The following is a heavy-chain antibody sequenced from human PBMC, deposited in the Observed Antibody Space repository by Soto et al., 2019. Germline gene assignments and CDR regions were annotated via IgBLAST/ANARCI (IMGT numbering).Heavy chain of an antibody. CDR3: ANDHHDDFWSGYYMKSRKLIWFGEHMHYYYGMDV. J-gene: IGHJ6*02. V-gene: IGHV3-23*01. Sequence: GGSLRLSCAASGFTFSSYAMSWVRQAPGKGLEWVSAISGSGGSTYYADSVKGRFTISRDNSKNTLYLQMNSLRAEDTAVYYSANDHHDDFWSGYYMKSRKLIWFGEHMHYYYGMDVWGQGTTVTVSS. D-gene: IGHD3-3*01. CDR1: GFTFSSYA. CDR2: ISGSGGST.